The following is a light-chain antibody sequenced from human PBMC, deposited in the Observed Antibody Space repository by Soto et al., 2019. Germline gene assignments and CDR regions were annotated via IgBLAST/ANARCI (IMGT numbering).Light chain of an antibody. CDR1: QSVRNN. V-gene: IGKV3-15*01. CDR3: QQYNNWPPPCT. Sequence: ETVITQSPATLSVSPGERATLSCRAIQSVRNNLAWYQQTPGQAPRLLIYDASARATGIPDRFSGSGFGTEFTLTITSLQSEDFALYYCQQYNNWPPPCTFGQGTKVDIK. CDR2: DAS. J-gene: IGKJ1*01.